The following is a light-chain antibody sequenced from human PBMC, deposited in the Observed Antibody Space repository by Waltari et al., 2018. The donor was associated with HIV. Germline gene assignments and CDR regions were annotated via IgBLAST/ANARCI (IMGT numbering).Light chain of an antibody. CDR3: QAWAGGTGSEGV. J-gene: IGLJ2*01. CDR2: QDG. CDR1: ALQRRY. Sequence: SYELTQPPSVSVSPGQTASIACSGDALQRRYVSWYQKRPGQSPVLVVCQDGKRPSGSPERFSGSNSGNTATLTSSGTQAMDEADYFCQAWAGGTGSEGVFGGGTKLTVL. V-gene: IGLV3-1*01.